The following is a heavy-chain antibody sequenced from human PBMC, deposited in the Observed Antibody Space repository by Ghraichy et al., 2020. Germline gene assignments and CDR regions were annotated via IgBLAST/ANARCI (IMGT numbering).Heavy chain of an antibody. CDR1: GFTFSNAW. J-gene: IGHJ3*02. D-gene: IGHD3-10*01. V-gene: IGHV3-15*01. CDR2: IKSKTDGGTT. CDR3: TTKSMVRGVILIHAFDI. Sequence: LSLTCAASGFTFSNAWMSWVRQAPGKGLEWVGRIKSKTDGGTTDYAAPVKGGFTISRDDSKNTLYLQMNSLKTEDTAVYYCTTKSMVRGVILIHAFDIWGQGTMVTVSS.